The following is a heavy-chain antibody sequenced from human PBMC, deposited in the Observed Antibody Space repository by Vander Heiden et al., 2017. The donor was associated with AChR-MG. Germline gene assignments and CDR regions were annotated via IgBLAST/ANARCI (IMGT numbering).Heavy chain of an antibody. CDR3: AKGIGNFDWLFGLFDY. J-gene: IGHJ4*02. D-gene: IGHD3-9*01. CDR1: GFTFSSYG. Sequence: QVQLVESGGGVVQPGRSLRLSCAASGFTFSSYGMQWVRQAPGKGLEWVAVISYDGSNKYYADSVKGRFTISRDNSKNTLYLQMNSLRAEDTAVYYCAKGIGNFDWLFGLFDYWGQGTLVTVSS. CDR2: ISYDGSNK. V-gene: IGHV3-30*18.